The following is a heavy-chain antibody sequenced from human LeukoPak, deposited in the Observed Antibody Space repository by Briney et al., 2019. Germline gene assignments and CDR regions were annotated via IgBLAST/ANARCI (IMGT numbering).Heavy chain of an antibody. CDR1: GFTVSSNY. CDR3: ARDLGSAVKGGVHFDY. V-gene: IGHV3-66*01. J-gene: IGHJ4*02. CDR2: IYSGGST. D-gene: IGHD2-8*02. Sequence: PGGSLRLSRAASGFTVSSNYMNWVRQAPGKGLEWVSVIYSGGSTYYADSVKGRFTISRDNSKNTLYLQMNSLRAEDTAVYYCARDLGSAVKGGVHFDYWGQGTLVTVSS.